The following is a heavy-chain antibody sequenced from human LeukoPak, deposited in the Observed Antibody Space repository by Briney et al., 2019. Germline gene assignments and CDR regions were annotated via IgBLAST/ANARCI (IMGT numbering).Heavy chain of an antibody. CDR1: GYTFTSYD. J-gene: IGHJ6*02. CDR2: MNPDSGNT. CDR3: ARGRLTTVTTWYYHGMDV. V-gene: IGHV1-8*01. Sequence: ASVKVSCKASGYTFTSYDTNWVRQATGQGPEWMGWMNPDSGNTGYGQKFQGRVTMTRDTTISTAYMELRSLRSEDTAVYYCARGRLTTVTTWYYHGMDVWGQGTTVTVSS. D-gene: IGHD4-17*01.